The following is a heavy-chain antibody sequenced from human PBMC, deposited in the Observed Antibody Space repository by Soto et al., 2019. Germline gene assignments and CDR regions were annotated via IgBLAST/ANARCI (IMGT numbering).Heavy chain of an antibody. CDR1: GGSISRYY. Sequence: QVQLQESGPGLVKPSETLSLTCTVSGGSISRYYWSWIRQPPGRGLEWIGYIYYTGSTNYNPSIKSRVTISVDTSKNQFSLKLSSVTAADTAVYYCARATIAAAGTGRFDPWCQGTLVTVSS. CDR3: ARATIAAAGTGRFDP. CDR2: IYYTGST. D-gene: IGHD6-13*01. V-gene: IGHV4-59*01. J-gene: IGHJ5*02.